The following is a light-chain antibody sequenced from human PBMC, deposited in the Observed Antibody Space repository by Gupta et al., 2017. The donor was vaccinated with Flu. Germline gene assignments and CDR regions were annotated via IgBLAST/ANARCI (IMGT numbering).Light chain of an antibody. CDR3: QQRSTWSPMYT. V-gene: IGKV3-11*01. CDR2: DAS. J-gene: IGKJ2*01. Sequence: EIVLTQSPATLSLSPGERATLSCRASQSVSRYLAWYQQRPGQAPRLLIYDASNRATGIPARFSGSGSGTDFTLTISRLEPEDFAIYYCQQRSTWSPMYTFGQGTKLEIK. CDR1: QSVSRY.